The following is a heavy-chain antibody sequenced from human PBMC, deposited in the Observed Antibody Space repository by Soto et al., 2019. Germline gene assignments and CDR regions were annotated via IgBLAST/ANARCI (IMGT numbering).Heavy chain of an antibody. CDR2: IIISIIYK. CDR3: AIGCGGDCYSLGWYYYGMDV. J-gene: IGHJ6*02. V-gene: IGHV3-11*06. CDR1: GFTFSDYY. Sequence: PGGSLRLSCAASGFTFSDYYMSWIRQAPGKGLEWVSYIIISIIYKNFADFLKGRFTFSRDNAKNSFFLQLNSLRAEDTVVYYFAIGCGGDCYSLGWYYYGMDVWGQGTTVTVSS. D-gene: IGHD2-21*02.